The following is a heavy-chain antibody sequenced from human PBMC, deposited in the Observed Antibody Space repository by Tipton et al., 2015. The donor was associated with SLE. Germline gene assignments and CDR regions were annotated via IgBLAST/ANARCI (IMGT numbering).Heavy chain of an antibody. CDR2: IYTSGST. CDR3: ARDPFWSGSHPYFDY. V-gene: IGHV4-61*09. Sequence: TLSLTCTVSGGSISSGSYYWSWIRQPAGKGLEWIGYIYTSGSTNYNPSLKSRVTISVDTSKNQFSLKLSSVAAADTAVYYCARDPFWSGSHPYFDYWGQGTLGTVSS. J-gene: IGHJ4*02. D-gene: IGHD3-3*01. CDR1: GGSISSGSYY.